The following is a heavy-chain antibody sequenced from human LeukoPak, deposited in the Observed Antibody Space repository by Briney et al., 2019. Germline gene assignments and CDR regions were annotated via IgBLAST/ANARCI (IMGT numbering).Heavy chain of an antibody. D-gene: IGHD6-25*01. Sequence: GGSLTLSCAASGFTFSSYWMHWVRQAPGKGLVWVSRINSDGSSTSYADSVKGRFTISRDNTKDTLYLQMNSLRAEDTAVYYCARVSSFSTSSAEIDYWGQGTLVTVSS. CDR1: GFTFSSYW. CDR3: ARVSSFSTSSAEIDY. J-gene: IGHJ4*02. V-gene: IGHV3-74*01. CDR2: INSDGSST.